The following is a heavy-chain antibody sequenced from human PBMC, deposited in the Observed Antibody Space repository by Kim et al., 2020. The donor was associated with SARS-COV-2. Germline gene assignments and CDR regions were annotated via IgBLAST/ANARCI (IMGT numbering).Heavy chain of an antibody. Sequence: GGSLRLSCAASGFTFGDYAMHWVRQAPGKGLEWVSGISWNSGSIGYADSVKGRFTISRDNAKNSLYLQMNSLRAEDTALYYCAKDRVGATRGWFDPWGQGTLVTVSS. D-gene: IGHD1-26*01. CDR3: AKDRVGATRGWFDP. CDR1: GFTFGDYA. CDR2: ISWNSGSI. J-gene: IGHJ5*02. V-gene: IGHV3-9*01.